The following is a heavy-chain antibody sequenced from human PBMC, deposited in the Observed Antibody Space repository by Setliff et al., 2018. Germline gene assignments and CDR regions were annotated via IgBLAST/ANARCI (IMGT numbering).Heavy chain of an antibody. D-gene: IGHD6-19*01. Sequence: SVKVSCKASGGTFSSYAISWVRQAPGQGLEWMGGIIPILGIANYAQKFQGRVTMTEDTSTDKAYMELSSLRSEDTAVYYCARGSSGWYSGAFDIWGQGTMVTVSS. CDR2: IIPILGIA. CDR3: ARGSSGWYSGAFDI. V-gene: IGHV1-69*10. CDR1: GGTFSSYA. J-gene: IGHJ3*02.